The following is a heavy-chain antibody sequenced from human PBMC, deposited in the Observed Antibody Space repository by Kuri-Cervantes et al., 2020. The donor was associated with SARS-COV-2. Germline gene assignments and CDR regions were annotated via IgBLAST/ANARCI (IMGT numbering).Heavy chain of an antibody. J-gene: IGHJ6*02. CDR2: IYHSGCT. CDR3: ARECHGMISFGGAIDPNRYYDYGMDV. Sequence: SESLSPTCPLSGYSFSIITWWSSVRLPPGKGLQWIGEIYHSGCTNYNASLKGRVTISIDKSKNQFPLKLTSVTAAATAVYFCARECHGMISFGGAIDPNRYYDYGMDVWGQGTTVTVSS. V-gene: IGHV4-4*02. CDR1: GYSFSIITW. D-gene: IGHD3-16*02.